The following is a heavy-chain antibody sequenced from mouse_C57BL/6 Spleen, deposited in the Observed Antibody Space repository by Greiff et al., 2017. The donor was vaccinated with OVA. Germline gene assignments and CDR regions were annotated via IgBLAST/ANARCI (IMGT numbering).Heavy chain of an antibody. D-gene: IGHD2-4*01. J-gene: IGHJ4*01. CDR3: ARTHYYDYDGAMDY. Sequence: QVQLKESGPGLVAPSQSLSITCTVSGFSLTSYAISWVRQPPGKGLEWLGVIWTGGGTNYNSAIKSRLSISKDNTKSQVFLKMNSLQTDDAARDYCARTHYYDYDGAMDYWGQGTSVTVSS. CDR1: GFSLTSYA. V-gene: IGHV2-9-1*01. CDR2: IWTGGGT.